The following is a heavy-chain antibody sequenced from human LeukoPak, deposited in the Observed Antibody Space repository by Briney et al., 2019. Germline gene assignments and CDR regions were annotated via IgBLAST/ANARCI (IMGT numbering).Heavy chain of an antibody. J-gene: IGHJ4*02. Sequence: EAGGSLRLSCAASEFTFSNYAVHWVRQAPGKGLQWVAVISYDGNTIYYADSVKGRFTISRDTSKNTLYLQMNSLRTEDTAVYYCARSGGLQKFDYWGQGTLVTVSS. CDR2: ISYDGNTI. D-gene: IGHD4-11*01. V-gene: IGHV3-30-3*01. CDR1: EFTFSNYA. CDR3: ARSGGLQKFDY.